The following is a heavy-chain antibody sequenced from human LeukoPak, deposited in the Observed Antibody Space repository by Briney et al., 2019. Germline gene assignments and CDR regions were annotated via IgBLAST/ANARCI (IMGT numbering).Heavy chain of an antibody. V-gene: IGHV1-46*01. CDR1: GYTFTSYY. CDR3: ARGYRVTGDYLWGSYRFPGGDAFDI. CDR2: INPSGGST. J-gene: IGHJ3*02. D-gene: IGHD3-16*02. Sequence: ASVKVSCKASGYTFTSYYIHWVRQAPGQGLEWMGLINPSGGSTNYAQKFQGRVTMTRDTSTSTVYMELSSLRAEDTAVYYCARGYRVTGDYLWGSYRFPGGDAFDIWGQGTMVTVSS.